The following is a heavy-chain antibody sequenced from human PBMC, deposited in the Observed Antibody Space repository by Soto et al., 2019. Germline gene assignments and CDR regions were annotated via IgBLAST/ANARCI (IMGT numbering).Heavy chain of an antibody. D-gene: IGHD6-6*01. CDR3: AKGARSSSFDS. CDR2: ISGSGGSI. J-gene: IGHJ4*02. CDR1: GFTVSSKY. Sequence: SLRLSCAASGFTVSSKYMSWVRQAPGERLEWLSSISGSGGSIYYADSVKGRFTISRDNSKNTLYLQMNSLRAEDTALYYCAKGARSSSFDSWGQGTLVTVSS. V-gene: IGHV3-23*01.